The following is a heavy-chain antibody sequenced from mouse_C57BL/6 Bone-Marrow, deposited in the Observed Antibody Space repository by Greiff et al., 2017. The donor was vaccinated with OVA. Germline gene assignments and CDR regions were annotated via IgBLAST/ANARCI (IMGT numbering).Heavy chain of an antibody. CDR1: GYTFTSYW. J-gene: IGHJ2*01. Sequence: QVQLKQPGAELVRPGSSVKLSCKASGYTFTSYWMHWVKQRPIQGLEWIGNIDPSDSETHYNQKFKDKATLTVDKSSSTAYMQLSSLTSEDSAVSYCARSAAQAPRGPLDSCGNSATLTVSS. D-gene: IGHD3-1*01. CDR3: ARSAAQAPRGPLDS. CDR2: IDPSDSET. V-gene: IGHV1-52*01.